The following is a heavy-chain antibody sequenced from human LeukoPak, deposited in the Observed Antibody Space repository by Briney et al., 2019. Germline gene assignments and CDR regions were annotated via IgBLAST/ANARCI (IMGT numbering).Heavy chain of an antibody. D-gene: IGHD6-19*01. V-gene: IGHV1-24*01. CDR3: ATCSGWYIGMDV. Sequence: ASVKVSFKVSGYTLTELSMHWVRQAPGKGLEWMGGFDPEDGETIYAQKFQGRVTMTEDTSTDTAYMELSSLRSEDTAVYYCATCSGWYIGMDVWGQGTTVTVSS. CDR1: GYTLTELS. J-gene: IGHJ6*02. CDR2: FDPEDGET.